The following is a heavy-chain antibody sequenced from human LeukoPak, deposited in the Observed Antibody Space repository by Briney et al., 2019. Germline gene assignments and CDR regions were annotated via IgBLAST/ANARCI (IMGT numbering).Heavy chain of an antibody. CDR3: ARVPATVTSYYYYGMDV. CDR1: GFTFRSYW. V-gene: IGHV3-7*03. J-gene: IGHJ6*02. CDR2: IKQEGIER. Sequence: GGSLRLSCVASGFTFRSYWMTWVRQAPGKGLEWVANIKQEGIERSYVDSVKGRFTISRDDAKNSLYLQMNSLRAEDTAVYYCARVPATVTSYYYYGMDVWGQGTTVTVSS. D-gene: IGHD4-17*01.